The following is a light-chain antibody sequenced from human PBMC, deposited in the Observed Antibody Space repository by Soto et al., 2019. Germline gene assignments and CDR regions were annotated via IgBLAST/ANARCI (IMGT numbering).Light chain of an antibody. CDR1: QSVSSY. V-gene: IGKV3-11*01. Sequence: EIVLTQSPATLSLSPGERATLSCRASQSVSSYLAWYQQKPGQAPRLLIYDASNRATGIPARFSGSGSGTAFTLTISSLEPEDFAVYYCQQRSNWPLFTCGPGTKVDIK. CDR2: DAS. CDR3: QQRSNWPLFT. J-gene: IGKJ3*01.